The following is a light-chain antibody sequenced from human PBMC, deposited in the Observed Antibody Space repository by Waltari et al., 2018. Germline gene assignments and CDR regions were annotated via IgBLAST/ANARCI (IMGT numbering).Light chain of an antibody. CDR2: GNN. CDR1: SSNIGSTS. J-gene: IGLJ3*02. Sequence: QSILTQTPSASGTPGQRVTISCSGSSSNIGSTSVNWYQQVPGTAPKVLIYGNNQRPSGVPDRFSGSKSGTSVSLAISGLQSEDEADYYCEAWDDSLNARVFGGGTKLTVL. V-gene: IGLV1-44*01. CDR3: EAWDDSLNARV.